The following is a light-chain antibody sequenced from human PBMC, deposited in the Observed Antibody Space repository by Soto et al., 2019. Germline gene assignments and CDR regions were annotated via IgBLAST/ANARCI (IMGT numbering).Light chain of an antibody. CDR1: QSVSSTS. CDR2: GAS. Sequence: DIVLTQSPGTLSLSPGERATLSCRASQSVSSTSLAWYQQKPGQAPSLLIYGASSRATGIPERFSGSGSGTDFTLTISRLEPEDFAVYYCHQYGSSPRTFGQGTQGGYQ. CDR3: HQYGSSPRT. J-gene: IGKJ1*01. V-gene: IGKV3-20*01.